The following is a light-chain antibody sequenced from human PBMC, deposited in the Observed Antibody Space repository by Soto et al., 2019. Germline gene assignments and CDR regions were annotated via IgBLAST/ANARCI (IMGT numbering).Light chain of an antibody. Sequence: DIVLTQSPATLSVSPGERVTLSCRASQSVATNLAWYQQRPGQAPRLLIYGASKRAIGLPARFSGSGSGTEFTLTITSLQSEDFAVYYCQQYNNWPQTFGQGTKVDIK. J-gene: IGKJ1*01. CDR1: QSVATN. CDR3: QQYNNWPQT. V-gene: IGKV3-15*01. CDR2: GAS.